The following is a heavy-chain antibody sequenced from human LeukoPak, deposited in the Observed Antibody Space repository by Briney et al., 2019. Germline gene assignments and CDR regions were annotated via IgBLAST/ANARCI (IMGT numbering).Heavy chain of an antibody. D-gene: IGHD2-21*02. CDR3: ARGNAYCGGDCSPHFDF. V-gene: IGHV4-59*01. CDR2: IYYSGST. CDR1: GDSISSYY. J-gene: IGHJ4*02. Sequence: SETLSLTCTVSGDSISSYYWSWIRQPPGKGLEWIGYIYYSGSTDYNPSLKSRVTISVDTSKNQFSLKLSSVTAADTAVYFCARGNAYCGGDCSPHFDFWGQGTLVTVSS.